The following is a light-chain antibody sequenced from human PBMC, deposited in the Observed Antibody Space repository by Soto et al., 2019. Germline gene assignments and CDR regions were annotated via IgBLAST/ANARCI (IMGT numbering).Light chain of an antibody. CDR1: QSVSSSY. V-gene: IGKV3-20*01. Sequence: EIVLTQSPGTLSLSPGERATLSCRASQSVSSSYLAWYQQKPGQAPRLLIYGASSSTTGIPDRFSGSGSGADFTLNISRLEPEDFAVYYCQQYDSAPLGLGGGTMVEMK. CDR3: QQYDSAPLG. CDR2: GAS. J-gene: IGKJ4*01.